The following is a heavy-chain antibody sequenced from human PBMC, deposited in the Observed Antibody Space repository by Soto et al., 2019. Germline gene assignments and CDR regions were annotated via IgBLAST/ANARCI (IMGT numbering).Heavy chain of an antibody. J-gene: IGHJ4*02. CDR3: ARSYSYDSSGYYYFDY. CDR2: IIPIFGTA. CDR1: GGTFSRYA. Sequence: SAVNVSCKASGGTFSRYAISWVRQAPGQGLEWMGGIIPIFGTANYAQKFQGRVTITADESTRTAYMELSSLRSEDTAVYSCARSYSYDSSGYYYFDYWGQGTLVTVSS. D-gene: IGHD3-22*01. V-gene: IGHV1-69*13.